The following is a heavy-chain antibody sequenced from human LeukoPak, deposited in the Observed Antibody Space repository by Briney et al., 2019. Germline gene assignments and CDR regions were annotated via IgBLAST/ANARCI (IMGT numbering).Heavy chain of an antibody. Sequence: PGGSLRLSCAASGFTFSHAWMTWVRRAPGKGLEWVGRIKSKTYDGTIDYAAPVKGRFTISRDDSKNTLYLQMNSLKTEDTAVYYCTTGEYWGQGTLVTVSS. CDR3: TTGEY. J-gene: IGHJ4*02. CDR2: IKSKTYDGTI. V-gene: IGHV3-15*01. CDR1: GFTFSHAW.